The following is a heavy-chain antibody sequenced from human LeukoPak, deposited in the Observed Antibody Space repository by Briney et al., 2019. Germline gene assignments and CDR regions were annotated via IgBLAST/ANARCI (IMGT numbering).Heavy chain of an antibody. V-gene: IGHV4-30-2*01. CDR1: GGSISSGXXS. CDR3: ARFYYGDYYFDY. D-gene: IGHD4-17*01. J-gene: IGHJ4*02. CDR2: IYHSGST. Sequence: PSETLSLTCAVSGGSISSGXXSWXXIXXXXXXXXXXIGYIYHSGSTYYNPSLKSRVTISVDTSKNQFSLKLSSVTAADTAVYYCARFYYGDYYFDYWGPGTLVTASS.